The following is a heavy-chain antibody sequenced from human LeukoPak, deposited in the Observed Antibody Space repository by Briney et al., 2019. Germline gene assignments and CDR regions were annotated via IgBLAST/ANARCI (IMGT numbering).Heavy chain of an antibody. J-gene: IGHJ5*02. CDR2: IYYSGST. V-gene: IGHV4-39*01. Sequence: SETLSLTCTVSGGSISSSSYYWGWIRQPPGKGLEWMGSIYYSGSTYYNPSLKSRVTISVDTSKNQFSLKLSSVTAADTAVYYCARSPMVRGVISRWFDPWGQGTLVTVSS. CDR1: GGSISSSSYY. D-gene: IGHD3-10*01. CDR3: ARSPMVRGVISRWFDP.